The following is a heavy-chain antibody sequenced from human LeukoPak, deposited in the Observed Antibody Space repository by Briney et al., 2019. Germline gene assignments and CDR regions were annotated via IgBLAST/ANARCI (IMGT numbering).Heavy chain of an antibody. D-gene: IGHD1-26*01. CDR3: AKDPRSGSYSDYFDY. V-gene: IGHV3-30*18. CDR2: IAYDGSSK. CDR1: GFAFSIFA. J-gene: IGHJ4*02. Sequence: GRSLRHSCAASGFAFSIFAIHWVRQAPDKGLEWVAVIAYDGSSKYYADSVKGRFTISRDNSKNTLYLQMNSLRAEDTAVYYCAKDPRSGSYSDYFDYWGQGTLVTVSS.